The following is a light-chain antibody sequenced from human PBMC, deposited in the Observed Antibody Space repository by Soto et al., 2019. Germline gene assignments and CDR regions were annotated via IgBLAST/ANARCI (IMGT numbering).Light chain of an antibody. CDR1: QTVAPN. Sequence: EIVLTQSPVTLSVSPGERATLSCRASQTVAPNFAWFHQKPGQAPRLLFYGASTRATGIPARFSGSGSGTEFTLTISSLQSEDFAVYYCHQYSRWPRTFGQGTTVEVK. J-gene: IGKJ1*01. CDR2: GAS. V-gene: IGKV3-15*01. CDR3: HQYSRWPRT.